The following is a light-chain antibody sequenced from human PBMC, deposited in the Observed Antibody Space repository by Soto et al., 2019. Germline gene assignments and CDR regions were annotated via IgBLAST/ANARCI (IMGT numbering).Light chain of an antibody. CDR1: SSNIGAGYD. J-gene: IGLJ1*01. Sequence: QSVLTQPPSVSGAPGQRVTVSCTGTSSNIGAGYDVHWYQQLPGTAPKLLIYDNTNRPPGVSDRFSGSKSDTSASLAITGLQAEDEADYYCCSYAGSDFYVFGTGTKVTVL. CDR3: CSYAGSDFYV. V-gene: IGLV1-40*01. CDR2: DNT.